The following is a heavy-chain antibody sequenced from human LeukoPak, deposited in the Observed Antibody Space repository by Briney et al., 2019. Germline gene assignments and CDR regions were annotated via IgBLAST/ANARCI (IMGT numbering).Heavy chain of an antibody. V-gene: IGHV4-59*01. CDR3: ARKSFHTSSYDY. Sequence: SETLSLTCTVSGGSISSYYWSWIRQPPGKGLEWIGYIYYSGSTNYNPSLKSRVTISLDTSKNQFSLNLSSVTAADAAVYYCARKSFHTSSYDYWGQGTLVTVSS. CDR2: IYYSGST. CDR1: GGSISSYY. D-gene: IGHD2-2*01. J-gene: IGHJ4*02.